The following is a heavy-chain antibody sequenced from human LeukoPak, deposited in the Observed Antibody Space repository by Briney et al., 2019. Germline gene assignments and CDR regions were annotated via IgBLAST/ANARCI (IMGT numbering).Heavy chain of an antibody. CDR3: ARSRSSWPFDY. D-gene: IGHD6-13*01. CDR2: IYYSGSP. V-gene: IGHV4-31*03. Sequence: SETLSLTCTVSGGSISSGGYYWSWIRQHPGKGLEWIGYIYYSGSPYYNPSLKSRVTISVDTSKNQFSLKLSSVTAADTAVYYCARSRSSWPFDYWGQGTLVTVAS. CDR1: GGSISSGGYY. J-gene: IGHJ4*02.